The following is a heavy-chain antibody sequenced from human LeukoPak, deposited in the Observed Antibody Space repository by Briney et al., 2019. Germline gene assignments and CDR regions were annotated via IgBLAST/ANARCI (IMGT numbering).Heavy chain of an antibody. CDR1: GYTFTGYY. V-gene: IGHV1-2*02. CDR3: ARAVGATKKDAFDI. D-gene: IGHD1-26*01. Sequence: ASVKVSCKASGYTFTGYYMHWVRQAPGQGLEWMGWINPNSGGTNYAQKFQGRVTMTRDTSISTAYMELRSLRSDDTAVYYCARAVGATKKDAFDIWGQGTMVTVSS. CDR2: INPNSGGT. J-gene: IGHJ3*02.